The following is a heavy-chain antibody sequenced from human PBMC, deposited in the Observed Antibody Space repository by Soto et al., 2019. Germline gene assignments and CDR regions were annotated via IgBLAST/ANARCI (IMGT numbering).Heavy chain of an antibody. D-gene: IGHD4-17*01. CDR3: ARRSTVTYDY. V-gene: IGHV4-39*01. CDR2: FYYSEST. Sequence: QLQLQESGPELVKPSETLSLTCTVSGGSITSNSYYWGWIRQPPGKGLEWIGSFYYSESTYFNPXXXXRXTISVDTSKNQFSLKLSAVTAADTAVYYCARRSTVTYDYWGQGILVTVSS. J-gene: IGHJ4*02. CDR1: GGSITSNSYY.